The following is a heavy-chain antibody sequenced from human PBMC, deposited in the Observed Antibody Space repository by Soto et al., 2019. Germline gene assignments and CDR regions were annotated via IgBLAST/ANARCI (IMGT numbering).Heavy chain of an antibody. J-gene: IGHJ5*02. CDR1: GGSIRSYY. CDR2: IYYSGST. V-gene: IGHV4-59*08. D-gene: IGHD3-10*01. Sequence: PSETLSLTCTVSGGSIRSYYWSWIRQPPGKGLEWIGYIYYSGSTNYNPSLKSRVTISVDTSKNQFSLKLSSVTAADTAVYYCARVPGPWGQGTLVTVS. CDR3: ARVPGP.